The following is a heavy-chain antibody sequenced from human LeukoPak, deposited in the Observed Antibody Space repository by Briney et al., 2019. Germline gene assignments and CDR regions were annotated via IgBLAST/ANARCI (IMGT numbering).Heavy chain of an antibody. D-gene: IGHD6-13*01. V-gene: IGHV1-69*05. CDR1: GGTFSSYA. Sequence: SVKVSCKASGGTFSSYAISWVRQAPRQGLEWMGGIIPIFGTANYAQKFQGRVTITTDESTSTAYMELSSLRSEDTAVYYCAGPSTFAPIAARRFAAAGTLDVWGKGTTVTVSS. CDR2: IIPIFGTA. J-gene: IGHJ6*04. CDR3: AGPSTFAPIAARRFAAAGTLDV.